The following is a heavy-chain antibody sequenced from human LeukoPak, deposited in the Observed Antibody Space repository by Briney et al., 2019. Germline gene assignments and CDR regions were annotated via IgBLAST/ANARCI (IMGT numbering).Heavy chain of an antibody. CDR2: IYHSGST. D-gene: IGHD6-19*01. J-gene: IGHJ4*02. CDR3: ARVVSSGFLRGYFDY. Sequence: NPSETLSLTCTVSGGSISSRRYYWGWIRQPPGKGLEWIGSIYHSGSTYYNPSLKSRVTISVDTSKNQFSLKLSSVTAADTAVYYCARVVSSGFLRGYFDYWGQGTLVTVSS. CDR1: GGSISSRRYY. V-gene: IGHV4-39*07.